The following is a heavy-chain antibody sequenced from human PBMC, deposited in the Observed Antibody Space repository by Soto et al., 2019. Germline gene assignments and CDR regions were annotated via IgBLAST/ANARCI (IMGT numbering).Heavy chain of an antibody. CDR2: INHSGST. CDR3: ARGRIYYGSGSYPLDAFDI. J-gene: IGHJ3*02. D-gene: IGHD3-10*01. V-gene: IGHV4-34*01. CDR1: GGSLSGYY. Sequence: SETLSLTCAVYGGSLSGYYWSWIRQPPGKGLEWIGEINHSGSTNYNPSLKSRVTISVDTSKNQFSLKLSSVTAADTAVYYCARGRIYYGSGSYPLDAFDIWGQGTMVTVSS.